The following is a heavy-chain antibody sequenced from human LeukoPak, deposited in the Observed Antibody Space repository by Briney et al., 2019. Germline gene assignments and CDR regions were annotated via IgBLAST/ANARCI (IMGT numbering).Heavy chain of an antibody. V-gene: IGHV3-7*01. CDR1: GFTLCSFW. D-gene: IGHD4-17*01. CDR3: ARGKDGDYAYLDY. J-gene: IGHJ4*02. Sequence: TAGSLRLSCAASGFTLCSFWMSWVRPAPGQGLDVVAHIKQDGSEKYYVDSVKGRFTISRDNAKNSVYLQMNSLRGEDTAFYYCARGKDGDYAYLDYWGQGTLVTVSS. CDR2: IKQDGSEK.